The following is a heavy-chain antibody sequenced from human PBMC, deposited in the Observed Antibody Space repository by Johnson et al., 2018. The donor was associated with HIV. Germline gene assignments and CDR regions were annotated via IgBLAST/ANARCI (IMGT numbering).Heavy chain of an antibody. Sequence: QEQLVESGGGLVQPGRSLRLSCAASGFTFSSYAMHWVRQAPGKGLEWVAVISYDGSNKYYADSVKGRFTISRDNSKNTLYLQMNSLRAEDTAVYYCARERNMIVVDDDAFDIWGQGTMVTVSS. V-gene: IGHV3-30-3*01. CDR1: GFTFSSYA. CDR3: ARERNMIVVDDDAFDI. CDR2: ISYDGSNK. D-gene: IGHD3-22*01. J-gene: IGHJ3*02.